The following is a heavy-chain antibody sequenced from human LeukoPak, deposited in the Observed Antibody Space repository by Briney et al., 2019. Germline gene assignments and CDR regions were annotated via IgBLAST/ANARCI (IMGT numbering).Heavy chain of an antibody. Sequence: SQTLSLTCAISGDSVSSNSAAWNWLRQSPSRGLEWLGRTYYRSKWYNDYAVSVKSRITINPDTSKNQFSLQLNSVTPEDTAVYYCARGDAGSGGSCYSCRFDYWGQGTLVTVSS. J-gene: IGHJ4*02. V-gene: IGHV6-1*01. D-gene: IGHD2-15*01. CDR3: ARGDAGSGGSCYSCRFDY. CDR2: TYYRSKWYN. CDR1: GDSVSSNSAA.